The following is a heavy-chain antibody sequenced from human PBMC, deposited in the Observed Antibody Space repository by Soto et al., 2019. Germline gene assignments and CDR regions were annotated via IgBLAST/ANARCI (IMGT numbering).Heavy chain of an antibody. D-gene: IGHD5-12*01. CDR3: AKDWFRGGYTVFGAFDI. J-gene: IGHJ3*02. V-gene: IGHV3-30*18. CDR1: GFTFSSYG. Sequence: GSLRLSCAASGFTFSSYGMHWVRQAPGKGLEWVAVISYDGTNKYYADSVKGRFTTSRDNSKNTLYLQMNSLRAEDTAVYYCAKDWFRGGYTVFGAFDIWGQGTMVTVSS. CDR2: ISYDGTNK.